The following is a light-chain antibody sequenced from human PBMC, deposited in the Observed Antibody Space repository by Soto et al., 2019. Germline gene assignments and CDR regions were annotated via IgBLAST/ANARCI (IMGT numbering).Light chain of an antibody. CDR1: QSISSY. J-gene: IGKJ1*01. Sequence: DIQMTQSPSSLSASVGDRVTITCRASQSISSYLNWYQQKPGKAPKLLIHGASSLQSGVPSRFSGSRSVTAFTLTISSLQPEDIATYYCQQSYSTPPTFGQGTKVDIK. CDR2: GAS. CDR3: QQSYSTPPT. V-gene: IGKV1-39*01.